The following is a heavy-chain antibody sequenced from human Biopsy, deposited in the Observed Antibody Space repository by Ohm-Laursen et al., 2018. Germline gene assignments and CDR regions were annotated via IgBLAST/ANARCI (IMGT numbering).Heavy chain of an antibody. V-gene: IGHV4-59*11. CDR1: GGSFTGHY. CDR2: ISYTGYT. CDR3: ARGSNEYGGLYFPH. D-gene: IGHD4-23*01. J-gene: IGHJ1*01. Sequence: SETLSLTCTVSGGSFTGHYWSWIRQPPGQGLAWIGHISYTGYTSYKSSLKSRVTISLDTSRKHFSLRLTSLAAADTAVYYCARGSNEYGGLYFPHWGQGTLVTVSS.